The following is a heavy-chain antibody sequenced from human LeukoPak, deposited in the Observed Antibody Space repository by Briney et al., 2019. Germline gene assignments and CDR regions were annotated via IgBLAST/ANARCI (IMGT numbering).Heavy chain of an antibody. Sequence: SETLSLTCTVSGGSISSSSYYWGWIRQPPGKGLEWIGSIYYSGSTYYNPSLKSRVTISVDTSKNQFSLKLSSVTAADTAVYYCARILITMSYWFDPWGQGTLVTVSS. V-gene: IGHV4-39*07. D-gene: IGHD3-10*02. J-gene: IGHJ5*02. CDR2: IYYSGST. CDR1: GGSISSSSYY. CDR3: ARILITMSYWFDP.